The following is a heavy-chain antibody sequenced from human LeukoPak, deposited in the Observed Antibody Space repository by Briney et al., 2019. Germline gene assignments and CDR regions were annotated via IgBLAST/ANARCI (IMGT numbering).Heavy chain of an antibody. V-gene: IGHV3-7*05. J-gene: IGHJ4*02. Sequence: GGSLRLSCAASGFTFSSYLMTCVRRAPGEGLEWVANIKQDGSEQYYVDSVRGRFTISRDNAKNSLFLQMNSLRVEDTAVYYCAGGQGWLLDYWGQGDLVTVSS. CDR1: GFTFSSYL. CDR2: IKQDGSEQ. CDR3: AGGQGWLLDY. D-gene: IGHD2-15*01.